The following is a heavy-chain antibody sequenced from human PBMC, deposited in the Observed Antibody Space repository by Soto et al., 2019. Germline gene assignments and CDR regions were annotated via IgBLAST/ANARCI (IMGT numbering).Heavy chain of an antibody. V-gene: IGHV3-11*01. CDR3: ATDWSLIY. CDR1: GFTFSDYF. J-gene: IGHJ4*02. Sequence: GGSLRLSCTTSGFTFSDYFMTWIRQAPGKGLEWVSYITSGSTIYYADSVKGRFTISRDNAKSSLYLQMSSLRAEDTAVYYCATDWSLIYWGQGTLVTVSS. D-gene: IGHD2-8*02. CDR2: ITSGSTI.